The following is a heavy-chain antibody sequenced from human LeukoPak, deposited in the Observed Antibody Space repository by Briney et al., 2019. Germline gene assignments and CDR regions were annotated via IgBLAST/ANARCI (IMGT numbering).Heavy chain of an antibody. D-gene: IGHD5-12*01. Sequence: PGGSLGLSCAASGFTFSTYWMSWVRQAPGKGLEWVGNIKEDGSDKYYGDSVKGRFTISRDNAKNSLYLQMNSLRAEDTAAYYCARDAPGYGGYGDWGQGILVTVSS. V-gene: IGHV3-7*01. CDR3: ARDAPGYGGYGD. CDR2: IKEDGSDK. J-gene: IGHJ4*02. CDR1: GFTFSTYW.